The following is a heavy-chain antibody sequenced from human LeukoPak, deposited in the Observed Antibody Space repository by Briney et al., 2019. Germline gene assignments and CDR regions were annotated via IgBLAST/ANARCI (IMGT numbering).Heavy chain of an antibody. J-gene: IGHJ4*02. Sequence: KSSETLSLTCTVSGYSISSGYYWGWIRQPPGEGLEWIGSIYYSGSTYYNPSLKSRVTISVDTSKNQFSLKLSSVTAADTAVYYCARGAGLRRSFDYWGQGTLVTVSS. D-gene: IGHD5-12*01. CDR2: IYYSGST. CDR1: GYSISSGYY. V-gene: IGHV4-38-2*02. CDR3: ARGAGLRRSFDY.